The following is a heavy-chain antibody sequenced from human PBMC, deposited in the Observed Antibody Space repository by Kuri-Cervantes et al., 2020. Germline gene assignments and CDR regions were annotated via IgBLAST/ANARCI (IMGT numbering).Heavy chain of an antibody. J-gene: IGHJ5*02. D-gene: IGHD2/OR15-2a*01. V-gene: IGHV1-2*02. Sequence: ASVKVSCKASGYTFTGYYMHWVRQAPGQGLEWMGWINPNSGGTNYAQKFQGRVTMTRDTSISTAYMGLSRLRSDDTAVYYCARDRASMPDKVANDWFDPWGQGTLVTVSS. CDR1: GYTFTGYY. CDR3: ARDRASMPDKVANDWFDP. CDR2: INPNSGGT.